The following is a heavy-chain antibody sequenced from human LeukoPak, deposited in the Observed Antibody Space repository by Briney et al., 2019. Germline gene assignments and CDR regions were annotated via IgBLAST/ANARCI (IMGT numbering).Heavy chain of an antibody. CDR2: INHSGST. CDR1: GGSFSDYY. J-gene: IGHJ4*02. D-gene: IGHD2-2*01. V-gene: IGHV4-34*01. CDR3: ARGHCSSTSCYLGGRSYFDY. Sequence: SETLSLTCAVYGGSFSDYYWSWIRQPPGKGLEWIGEINHSGSTNYNPSLKSRVTISVDTSKNQFTLKLSSVTAADTAVYYCARGHCSSTSCYLGGRSYFDYWGQGTLVTVSS.